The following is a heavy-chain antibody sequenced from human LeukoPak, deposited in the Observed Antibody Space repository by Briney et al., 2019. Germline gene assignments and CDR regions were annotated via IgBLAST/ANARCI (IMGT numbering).Heavy chain of an antibody. CDR1: GFTFSSYA. V-gene: IGHV3-23*01. CDR3: AKGRGWPRGYFDL. D-gene: IGHD6-19*01. J-gene: IGHJ2*01. CDR2: ISGSGGST. Sequence: QSGGSLRLSCAASGFTFSSYAMSWVRQAPGKGLEWVSAISGSGGSTYYADSVKGRFTISRDNSKNTLYLQMNSLRAEDTAVYYCAKGRGWPRGYFDLWGRGTLVTVSS.